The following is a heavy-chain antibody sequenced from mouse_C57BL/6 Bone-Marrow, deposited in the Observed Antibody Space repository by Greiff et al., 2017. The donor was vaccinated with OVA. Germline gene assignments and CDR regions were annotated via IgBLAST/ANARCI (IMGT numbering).Heavy chain of an antibody. J-gene: IGHJ2*01. D-gene: IGHD2-2*01. V-gene: IGHV1-72*01. CDR3: ARGGPSTMVTTKYYFDY. Sequence: QVQLQQSGAELVKPGASVKLSCKASGYTFTSYWMHWVKQRPGRGLEWIGRIDPNSGGTKYNEKFKSKATLTVDKPSSTAYMQLSSLTSEDSAVYYCARGGPSTMVTTKYYFDYWGQGTTLTVSS. CDR2: IDPNSGGT. CDR1: GYTFTSYW.